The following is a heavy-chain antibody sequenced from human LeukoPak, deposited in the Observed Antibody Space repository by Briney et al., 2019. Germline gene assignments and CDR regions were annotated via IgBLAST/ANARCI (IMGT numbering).Heavy chain of an antibody. V-gene: IGHV1-24*01. J-gene: IGHJ3*02. CDR1: GYTLTELS. Sequence: GASVKVSRKVSGYTLTELSMHWVRQAPGKGLEWMGGFDPEDGETIYAQKFQGRVTMTEDTSTDTAYMELSSLRSEDTAVYYCATGIVGLDAFDIWGQGTMVTVSS. D-gene: IGHD1-26*01. CDR3: ATGIVGLDAFDI. CDR2: FDPEDGET.